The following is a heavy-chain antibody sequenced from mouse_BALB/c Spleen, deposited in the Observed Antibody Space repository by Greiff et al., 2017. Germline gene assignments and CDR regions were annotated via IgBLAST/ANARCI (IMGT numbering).Heavy chain of an antibody. Sequence: EVKLMESGGGLVQPGGSLKLSCAASGFTFSSYGMSWVRQTPDKRLELVATINSNGGSTYYPDSVKGRFTISRDNAKNTLYLQMSSLKSEDTAMYYCAREGGLYYYAMDYWGQGTSVTVSS. CDR3: AREGGLYYYAMDY. V-gene: IGHV5-6-3*01. J-gene: IGHJ4*01. CDR1: GFTFSSYG. CDR2: INSNGGST.